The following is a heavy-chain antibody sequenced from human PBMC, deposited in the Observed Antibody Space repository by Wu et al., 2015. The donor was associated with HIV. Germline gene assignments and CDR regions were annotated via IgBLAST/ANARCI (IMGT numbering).Heavy chain of an antibody. CDR1: GGTFSSYA. V-gene: IGHV1-69*13. D-gene: IGHD6-13*01. J-gene: IGHJ3*02. Sequence: QVQLVQSGAEVKKPGSSVKVSCKASGGTFSSYAISWVRQAPGQGLEWMGRIIPIFGTANYAQKFQGRVTITADESTSTAYMELSSLRSEDTAVYYCARDLESRRIAAAGNAFDIWGQGTMVTVSS. CDR2: IIPIFGTA. CDR3: ARDLESRRIAAAGNAFDI.